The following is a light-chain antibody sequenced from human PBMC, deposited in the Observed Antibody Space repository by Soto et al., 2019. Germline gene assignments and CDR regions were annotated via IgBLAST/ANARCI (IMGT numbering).Light chain of an antibody. J-gene: IGKJ4*01. V-gene: IGKV3-15*01. CDR3: QQYENWPQLT. CDR1: QSVSSS. CDR2: GAS. Sequence: EIMMTQSPPTLSVSPGETATLSCRASQSVSSSLAWYQQKPGQPPRLLIYGASTRATDTPARFSGSGSGTEFTLTISSLQSEDFAVYYCQQYENWPQLTFGGGTKVDIK.